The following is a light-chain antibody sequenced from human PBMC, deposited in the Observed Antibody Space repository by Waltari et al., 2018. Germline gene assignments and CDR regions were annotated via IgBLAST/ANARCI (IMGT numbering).Light chain of an antibody. Sequence: QSALTQPASVSASPGQSITISCTWTSTDIGVSDYVSWYQQHPGKAPKVMIYDVTKRPSGVSNRFSGSKSGNTASLTISGLQAEDEADYYCCSYAGNNYVLFGGGTKLTVL. CDR3: CSYAGNNYVL. CDR2: DVT. CDR1: STDIGVSDY. J-gene: IGLJ2*01. V-gene: IGLV2-23*02.